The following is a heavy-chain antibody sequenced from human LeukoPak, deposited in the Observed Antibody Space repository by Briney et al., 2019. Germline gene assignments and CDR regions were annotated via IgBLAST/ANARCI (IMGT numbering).Heavy chain of an antibody. J-gene: IGHJ3*02. CDR1: GGSFSGYY. CDR3: ASRYYDFWSGYPHDAFDI. V-gene: IGHV4-34*01. CDR2: INHSGST. D-gene: IGHD3-3*01. Sequence: SETLSLTCAVYGGSFSGYYWSWIRQPPGKGLEWIGEINHSGSTNYNPSLKSRVTISVDTSKNQFSLKLSSVTAADTAVYYCASRYYDFWSGYPHDAFDIWGQGTMVTVSS.